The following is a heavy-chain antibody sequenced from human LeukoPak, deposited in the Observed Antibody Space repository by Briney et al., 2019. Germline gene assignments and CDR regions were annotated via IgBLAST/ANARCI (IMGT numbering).Heavy chain of an antibody. CDR2: IYSGGST. J-gene: IGHJ5*02. CDR1: GFTVSSNY. V-gene: IGHV3-53*01. D-gene: IGHD6-13*01. CDR3: ARDKGLAAAGTGWFDP. Sequence: QPGGSLRLSCAASGFTVSSNYMSWVRQAPGKGLEWVSVIYSGGSTHYADSVKGRFTISRDNSKNTLYLQMNSLRAEDTAVYYCARDKGLAAAGTGWFDPWGQGTLVTVSS.